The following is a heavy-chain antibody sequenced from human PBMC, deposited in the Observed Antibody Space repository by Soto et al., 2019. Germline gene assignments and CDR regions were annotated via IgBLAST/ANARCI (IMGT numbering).Heavy chain of an antibody. CDR3: ATGLLNDILTGYSDFDY. V-gene: IGHV1-24*01. CDR1: GYTFTSYA. J-gene: IGHJ4*02. D-gene: IGHD3-9*01. Sequence: ASVKVSCKASGYTFTSYAMHWVRQAPDKGLEWMGGFDPEDGETIYAQKFQGRVTMTEDTSTDTAYMELSSLRSEDTAVYYCATGLLNDILTGYSDFDYWGQGTLVTVSS. CDR2: FDPEDGET.